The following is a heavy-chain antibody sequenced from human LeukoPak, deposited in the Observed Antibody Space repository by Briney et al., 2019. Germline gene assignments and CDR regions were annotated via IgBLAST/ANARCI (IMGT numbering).Heavy chain of an antibody. D-gene: IGHD3-22*01. CDR2: ISSSGSTI. CDR1: GFTFGDYA. J-gene: IGHJ3*02. V-gene: IGHV3-11*01. Sequence: GGSLRLSCTASGFTFGDYAMSWVRQAPGKGLEWVSYISSSGSTIYYADSVKGRFTISRDNAKNSLYLQMNSLRAEDTAVYYCARNHPYYYDSSEAFDIWGQGTMVTVSS. CDR3: ARNHPYYYDSSEAFDI.